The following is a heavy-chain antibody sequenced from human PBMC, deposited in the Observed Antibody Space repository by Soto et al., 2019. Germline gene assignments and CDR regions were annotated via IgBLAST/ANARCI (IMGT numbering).Heavy chain of an antibody. CDR3: ASGQQLVRNY. D-gene: IGHD6-13*01. Sequence: QLKLQESGSGLVKPSQTLSLTCAVSGGSISSGGYSWSWIRQPPGKGLEWIGYIYHSGSTYYNPSLKSRVTISVDRSKNQFSLKLSSVTAADTAVYYCASGQQLVRNYWGQGTLVTVS. V-gene: IGHV4-30-2*01. J-gene: IGHJ4*02. CDR2: IYHSGST. CDR1: GGSISSGGYS.